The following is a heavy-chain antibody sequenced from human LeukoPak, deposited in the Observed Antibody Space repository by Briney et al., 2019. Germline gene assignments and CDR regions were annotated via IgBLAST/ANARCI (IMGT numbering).Heavy chain of an antibody. V-gene: IGHV4-39*01. CDR2: VYYSGST. Sequence: SETLSLTCTVSGASIGSYYWSWIRQPPGKGLEWIGSVYYSGSTYHSPPLKSRVTISVDTSKNHFSLKLSSVTAADTAVYYCARHSGGRGVIGEFDTWGQGTLVTVSS. J-gene: IGHJ5*02. D-gene: IGHD3-10*01. CDR3: ARHSGGRGVIGEFDT. CDR1: GASIGSYY.